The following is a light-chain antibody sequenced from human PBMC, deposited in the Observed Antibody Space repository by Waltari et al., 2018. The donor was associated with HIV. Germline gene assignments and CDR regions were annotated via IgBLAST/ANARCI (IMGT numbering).Light chain of an antibody. J-gene: IGLJ3*02. CDR3: SSYTSSSTWV. CDR2: DVS. V-gene: IGLV2-14*03. Sequence: QSALTQPASEPGSPGQSITISCTGTSSDVGGYNYVSWYQQPPGKAPKPLIYDVSNRPSGVSNRFSGSKSGNTASLTISGLQAEDEADYYCSSYTSSSTWVFGGGTKLTVL. CDR1: SSDVGGYNY.